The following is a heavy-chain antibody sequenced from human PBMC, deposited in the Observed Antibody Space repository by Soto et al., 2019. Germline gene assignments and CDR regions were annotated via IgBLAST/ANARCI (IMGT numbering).Heavy chain of an antibody. Sequence: QVQLQESGPGLVKPSGTLSLTCAVSGGSISSSNWWSWVRQPPGKGLEWIGEIYHSGSTNYNPSLTSRVTISVDKSKNQFSLKPSSVTAAATAVYYCARVAVAGTRFDYWGQGTLVTVSS. J-gene: IGHJ4*02. CDR2: IYHSGST. CDR1: GGSISSSNW. D-gene: IGHD6-19*01. CDR3: ARVAVAGTRFDY. V-gene: IGHV4-4*02.